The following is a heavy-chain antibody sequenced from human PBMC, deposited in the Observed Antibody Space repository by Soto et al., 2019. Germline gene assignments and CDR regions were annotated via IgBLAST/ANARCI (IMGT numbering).Heavy chain of an antibody. J-gene: IGHJ4*02. D-gene: IGHD1-26*01. CDR3: ARRGSGSYYDY. CDR1: GFTFSSYA. CDR2: ISGSGGST. V-gene: IGHV3-23*01. Sequence: EVQLLESGGGLVQPGGSLRLSCAASGFTFSSYAMRWVRQAPGKGLEWVSAISGSGGSTYYADSVKGRLTISSDNSKNTLYLQMNSLRAEDTAVYYCARRGSGSYYDYWGQGTLVIVSS.